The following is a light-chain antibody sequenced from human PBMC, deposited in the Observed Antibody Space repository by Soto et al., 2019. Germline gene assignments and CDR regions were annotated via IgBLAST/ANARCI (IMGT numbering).Light chain of an antibody. CDR1: SSDVGGYNY. CDR3: STYTTSSNPYV. V-gene: IGLV2-14*01. Sequence: QSALTQPASVSGSPGQSITISCTGTSSDVGGYNYVSWYQQHPVKAPKLMIYDVTNRPSGVSDRFSGSKSGNTASLTISGRQAEEEADDYCSTYTTSSNPYVFGTGTKLTVL. J-gene: IGLJ1*01. CDR2: DVT.